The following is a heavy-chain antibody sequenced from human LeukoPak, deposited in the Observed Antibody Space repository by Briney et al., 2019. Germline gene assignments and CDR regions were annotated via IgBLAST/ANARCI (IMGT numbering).Heavy chain of an antibody. D-gene: IGHD2-15*01. Sequence: PEASVKVSCKASGYTFTGYYMHWVRQAPGQGLEWMGRINPNSGGTNYAQKFQGRVTMTRDTSISTAYMELSRLRSDDTAVYYCARVPHIDNNQSKYRNGGKSWGQGTLVTVSS. J-gene: IGHJ4*02. CDR1: GYTFTGYY. CDR3: ARVPHIDNNQSKYRNGGKS. CDR2: INPNSGGT. V-gene: IGHV1-2*06.